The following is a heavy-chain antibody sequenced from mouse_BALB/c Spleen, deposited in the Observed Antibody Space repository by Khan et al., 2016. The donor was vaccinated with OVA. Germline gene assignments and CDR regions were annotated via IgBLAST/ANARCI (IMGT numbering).Heavy chain of an antibody. V-gene: IGHV5-9*02. Sequence: VESGGGLVKLGGSLKLSCAPSGFAFSSYDMSWVRQTPEKRLEWVATISGTGIYTYYPDSVKGRFPISRDNARNTLYLQMSRLRAEDTALYYCARPSYDGNPWFTYWGQGTLVTVSA. D-gene: IGHD2-10*01. CDR3: ARPSYDGNPWFTY. J-gene: IGHJ3*01. CDR2: ISGTGIYT. CDR1: GFAFSSYD.